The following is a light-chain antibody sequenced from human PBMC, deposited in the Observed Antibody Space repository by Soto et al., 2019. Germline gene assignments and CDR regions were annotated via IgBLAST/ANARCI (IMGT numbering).Light chain of an antibody. CDR1: SSDVGLYDY. CDR2: AVS. V-gene: IGLV2-14*01. Sequence: QSFLTQPASVSGSPGRSITISCTGTSSDVGLYDYVSWYQQHPGKAPQLMIYAVSNRPSGVSNRFSASKSGNTASLFISGLQAEDEADYYCSSYTSNSSYVFGSGTKVTV. CDR3: SSYTSNSSYV. J-gene: IGLJ1*01.